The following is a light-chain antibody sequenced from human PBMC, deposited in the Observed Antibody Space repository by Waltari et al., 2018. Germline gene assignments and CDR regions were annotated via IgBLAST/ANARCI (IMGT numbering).Light chain of an antibody. Sequence: QSALTQPPSPSGSPGQSVTISCPGTSSDVGGYNYVSWYQQYPGKAPALIIYEVSRRPSGVPDRFSGSKSGNTASLTVSGLQAEDEADYYCSSYAGITNWVFGGGTKLTVL. CDR1: SSDVGGYNY. V-gene: IGLV2-8*01. J-gene: IGLJ3*02. CDR2: EVS. CDR3: SSYAGITNWV.